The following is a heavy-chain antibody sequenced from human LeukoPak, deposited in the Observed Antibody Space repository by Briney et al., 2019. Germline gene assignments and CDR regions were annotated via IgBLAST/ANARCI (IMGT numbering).Heavy chain of an antibody. Sequence: PGGSLRLSCAASGFSFSSYGMHWVRQAPGKGLEWVAFIRYDGSNKYYADSVKGRFTISRDNSKNTLYLQMDSLRAGDTAVYYCAKPHFDDWGQGTLVTVSS. CDR1: GFSFSSYG. V-gene: IGHV3-30*02. J-gene: IGHJ4*02. CDR2: IRYDGSNK. CDR3: AKPHFDD.